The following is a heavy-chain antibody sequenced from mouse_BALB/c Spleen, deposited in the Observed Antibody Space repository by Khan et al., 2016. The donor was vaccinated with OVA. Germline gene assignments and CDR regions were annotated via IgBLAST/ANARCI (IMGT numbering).Heavy chain of an antibody. D-gene: IGHD2-3*01. CDR1: GYTFTNSW. Sequence: QVQLQQPGTELVRPGASVKLSCKASGYTFTNSWINWVKQRPGQGLEWIGNIYPSDSYINYNQKFRDKATLTVEKSSTTAYMHLSSPTSEDSAVYCCTRAGVDGSSFAYWGQGTLVTVSA. CDR2: IYPSDSYI. CDR3: TRAGVDGSSFAY. V-gene: IGHV1-69*02. J-gene: IGHJ3*01.